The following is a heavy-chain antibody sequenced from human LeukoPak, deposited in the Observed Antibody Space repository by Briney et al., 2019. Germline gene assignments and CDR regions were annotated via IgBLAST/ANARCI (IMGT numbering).Heavy chain of an antibody. J-gene: IGHJ6*02. CDR2: IAYDGINK. Sequence: PGGSLRLSCTASKFTFSSYGMHWVRQAPGRGLEWVATIAYDGINKYYRDSVKGRFTISRDNSKNSLYLQMSSLKPEDTAVYYCAKDRSRCSGGTCYLFGMDVWAKGPRSPSP. D-gene: IGHD2-15*01. V-gene: IGHV3-30*18. CDR1: KFTFSSYG. CDR3: AKDRSRCSGGTCYLFGMDV.